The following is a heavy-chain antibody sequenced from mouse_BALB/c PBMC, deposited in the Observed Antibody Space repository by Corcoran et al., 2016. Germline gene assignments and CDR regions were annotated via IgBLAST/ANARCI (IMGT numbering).Heavy chain of an antibody. J-gene: IGHJ4*01. CDR2: IDPANGNT. D-gene: IGHD2-4*01. Sequence: EVQLQQSGAELVKPGASVKLSCTASGFNIKDTYMHWVKQRPEQGLEWIGRIDPANGNTKYDPKFQGKATITADTSSNTAYLQLSSPTSEDTAVYYCARDYDYDDAMDYWGQGTSVTVSS. CDR1: GFNIKDTY. V-gene: IGHV14-3*02. CDR3: ARDYDYDDAMDY.